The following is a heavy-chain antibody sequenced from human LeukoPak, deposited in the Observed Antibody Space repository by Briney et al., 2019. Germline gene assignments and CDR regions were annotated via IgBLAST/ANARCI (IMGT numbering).Heavy chain of an antibody. CDR3: ARLRIPARYCSSTSCYELDY. Sequence: SETLSLTCTVSGGSISSYYWSWIRQPPGKGLEWIGYIYYSGSTNYNPSLKSRVTISVDTSKNRFSLKLSSVTAADTAVYYCARLRIPARYCSSTSCYELDYWGQGTLVTVSS. CDR2: IYYSGST. J-gene: IGHJ4*02. CDR1: GGSISSYY. D-gene: IGHD2-2*01. V-gene: IGHV4-59*08.